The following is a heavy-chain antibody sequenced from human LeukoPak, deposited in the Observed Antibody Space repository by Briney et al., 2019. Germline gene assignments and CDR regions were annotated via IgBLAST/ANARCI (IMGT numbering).Heavy chain of an antibody. CDR3: ARGDTSSWYYFDY. Sequence: GGSLRLSCAASGFTFSDHYMDWVRQAPGKGLEWVGRIRNKAISYTTEYAASVKGRFTISRDDSKNSLYVQMNSLKTEDTAVYYCARGDTSSWYYFDYWGQGTLVTVSS. V-gene: IGHV3-72*01. CDR2: IRNKAISYTT. J-gene: IGHJ4*02. CDR1: GFTFSDHY. D-gene: IGHD6-13*01.